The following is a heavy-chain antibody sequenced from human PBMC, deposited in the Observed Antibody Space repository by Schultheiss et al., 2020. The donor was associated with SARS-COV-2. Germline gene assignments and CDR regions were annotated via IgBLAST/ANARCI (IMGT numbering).Heavy chain of an antibody. Sequence: SETLSLTCTVSGGSISSSSYYWSWIRQPAGKGLEWIGRIYTSGSTNYNPSLKSRVTMSVDTSKNQFSLKLSSVTAADTAVYYCARDGGGVRYCSSTSCYGDYYYGMDVWGQGTTVTVSS. D-gene: IGHD2-2*01. J-gene: IGHJ6*02. CDR3: ARDGGGVRYCSSTSCYGDYYYGMDV. CDR2: IYTSGST. V-gene: IGHV4-61*02. CDR1: GGSISSSSYY.